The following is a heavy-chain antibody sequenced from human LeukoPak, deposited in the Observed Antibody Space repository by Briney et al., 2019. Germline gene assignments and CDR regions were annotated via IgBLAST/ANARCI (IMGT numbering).Heavy chain of an antibody. Sequence: SETLSLTCAVYGGSFSGYYWSWIRQPPGKGLEWVGEINHSGSTNYNPSLKSRVTISVDTSKNQFSLKLSSVTAADTAVYYCAGTLSYYYYYMDVWGKGTTVTISS. CDR1: GGSFSGYY. J-gene: IGHJ6*03. V-gene: IGHV4-34*01. CDR2: INHSGST. CDR3: AGTLSYYYYYMDV.